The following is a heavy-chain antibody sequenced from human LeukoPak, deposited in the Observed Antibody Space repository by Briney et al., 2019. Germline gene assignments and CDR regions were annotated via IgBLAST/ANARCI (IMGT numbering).Heavy chain of an antibody. J-gene: IGHJ4*02. D-gene: IGHD3-10*01. CDR1: GFTFSNYW. Sequence: GGSLRLSCAASGFTFSNYWMSWVRQAPGNGREWGANIKEDESEKNYVDSVKGRFTIPRDSAKNSLYLQMNSLRAEDTAVYYCARVTSGSSYRPFDYWGQGTLVTVSS. CDR2: IKEDESEK. CDR3: ARVTSGSSYRPFDY. V-gene: IGHV3-7*01.